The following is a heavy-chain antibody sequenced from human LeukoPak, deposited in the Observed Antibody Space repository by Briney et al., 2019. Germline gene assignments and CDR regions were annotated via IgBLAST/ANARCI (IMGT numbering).Heavy chain of an antibody. J-gene: IGHJ4*02. D-gene: IGHD3-3*01. CDR2: MNPNSGDT. Sequence: ASVKVSCKASGYTFTSHDINWVRQATGQGLEWMGWMNPNSGDTGYAQKFQGRVTMTRNTSISTAYMELSSLRSEDTAVYYCARGARITIFGVVVPNFDYWGQGTLVTVSS. V-gene: IGHV1-8*01. CDR1: GYTFTSHD. CDR3: ARGARITIFGVVVPNFDY.